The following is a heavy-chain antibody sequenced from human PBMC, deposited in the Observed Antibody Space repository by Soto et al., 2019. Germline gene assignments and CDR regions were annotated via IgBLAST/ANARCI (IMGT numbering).Heavy chain of an antibody. CDR3: ARDIAMVRGVMEVDAFDI. V-gene: IGHV4-31*03. CDR1: GGSISSGGYY. J-gene: IGHJ3*02. Sequence: SETLSLTCTVSGGSISSGGYYWSWIRQHPGKGLEWIGYIYYSGSTYYNPSLKSRVTISVDTSKNQFSLKLSSVTAADTAVYYCARDIAMVRGVMEVDAFDIWGHGTMVTVSS. D-gene: IGHD3-10*01. CDR2: IYYSGST.